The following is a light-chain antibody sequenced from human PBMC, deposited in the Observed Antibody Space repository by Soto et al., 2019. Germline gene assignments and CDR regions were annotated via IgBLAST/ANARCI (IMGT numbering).Light chain of an antibody. CDR2: GAS. J-gene: IGKJ4*01. V-gene: IGKV3-15*01. CDR3: QQYNNWPPLT. CDR1: QSVSSN. Sequence: EIVMTQSPATLSVSPGERATLSCRASQSVSSNLAWHQQKPDQAPRLLIYGASTRATGIPARFSGSGSGTEFTLTISSLQSEDFAVYYCQQYNNWPPLTFGGGTKVEIK.